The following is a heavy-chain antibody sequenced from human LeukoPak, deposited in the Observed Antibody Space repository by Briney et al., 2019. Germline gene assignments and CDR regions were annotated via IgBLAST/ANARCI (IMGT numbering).Heavy chain of an antibody. D-gene: IGHD3-10*01. CDR1: GFTFSSYS. V-gene: IGHV3-48*04. CDR3: ARMPRFGEQLPS. CDR2: ISSSSSTT. J-gene: IGHJ5*02. Sequence: GGSLRLSCAASGFTFSSYSMNWVRQAPGKGLEWVSYISSSSSTTYYADSVKGRFTISRDNAKDSLYLQMNSLRAEDTAVYYCARMPRFGEQLPSWGQGTLVTVSS.